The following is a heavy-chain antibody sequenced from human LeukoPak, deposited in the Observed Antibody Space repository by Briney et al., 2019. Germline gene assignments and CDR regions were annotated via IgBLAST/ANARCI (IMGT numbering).Heavy chain of an antibody. V-gene: IGHV5-51*01. Sequence: GESLKISCNASGYSFTTFWIGWVRQVPGKGLEWMGIIYPIDSDTRYSPSFQGHVTISADKSISTAYLQWSSLKASDTAMYYCARPRDYYDISGYFFDFWGQGTLVTVSS. J-gene: IGHJ4*02. D-gene: IGHD3-22*01. CDR3: ARPRDYYDISGYFFDF. CDR2: IYPIDSDT. CDR1: GYSFTTFW.